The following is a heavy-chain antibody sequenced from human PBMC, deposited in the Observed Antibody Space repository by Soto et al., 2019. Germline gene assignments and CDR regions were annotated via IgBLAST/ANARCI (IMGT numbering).Heavy chain of an antibody. CDR1: GATFGNTA. CDR3: ARDGDPGYAFWSGPLGGGRFDP. D-gene: IGHD3-3*01. CDR2: IVPMFGTA. Sequence: QVQLVQSGAEVKKPGSSVNVSCKTSGATFGNTAVTWVRQAPGQGLEWMGGIVPMFGTANYAQKFRGRVTITADESTKTAYMELSSLRSDDTAVYYCARDGDPGYAFWSGPLGGGRFDPWGQGTLVTVSS. V-gene: IGHV1-69*01. J-gene: IGHJ5*02.